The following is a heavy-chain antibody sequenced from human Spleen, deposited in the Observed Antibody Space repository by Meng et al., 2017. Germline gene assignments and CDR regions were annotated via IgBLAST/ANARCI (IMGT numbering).Heavy chain of an antibody. CDR1: GGSFRDYY. CDR3: ARGPTTMAHDFDY. Sequence: QFRLLQLGAVLLKPSETLPLTGVVSGGSFRDYYWSWIRQPPGKGLEWIGEINHSGSTNYNPSLESRATISVDTSQNNLSLKLRSVTAADSAVYYCARGPTTMAHDFDYWGQGTLVTVSS. D-gene: IGHD4-11*01. V-gene: IGHV4-34*01. J-gene: IGHJ4*02. CDR2: INHSGST.